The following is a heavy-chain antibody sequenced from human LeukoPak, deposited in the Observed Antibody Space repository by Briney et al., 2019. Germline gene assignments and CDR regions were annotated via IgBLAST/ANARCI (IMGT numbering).Heavy chain of an antibody. CDR3: ARDGYSYGSYYYYGMDV. J-gene: IGHJ6*02. CDR1: GGSFGSYS. D-gene: IGHD5-18*01. V-gene: IGHV4-39*07. CDR2: IYYSGST. Sequence: SETLSLTCAVSGGSFGSYSWSWVRQPPGKGLEWIGSIYYSGSTYYNPSLKSRVTISVDTSKNQFSLKLSSVTAADTAVYYCARDGYSYGSYYYYGMDVWGQGTTVTVSS.